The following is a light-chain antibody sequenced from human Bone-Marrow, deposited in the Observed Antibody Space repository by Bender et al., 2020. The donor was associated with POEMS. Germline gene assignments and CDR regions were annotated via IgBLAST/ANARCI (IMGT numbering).Light chain of an antibody. CDR1: NIGSKS. J-gene: IGLJ2*01. CDR3: YCAADNNCVL. Sequence: SYVLTQPPSVSVAPGQTARITCGGNNIGSKSVHWYQQKPGQAPVLVVYDDSDRPSGIPERFSGSSSGTTVTLTITGAQVEDEADYFCYCAADNNCVLFGGGTTLTVL. CDR2: DDS. V-gene: IGLV3-21*02.